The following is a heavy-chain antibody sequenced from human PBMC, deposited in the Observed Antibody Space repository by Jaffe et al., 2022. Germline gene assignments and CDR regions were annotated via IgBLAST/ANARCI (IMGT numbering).Heavy chain of an antibody. CDR3: ARGLSVTGFPDDAFDI. V-gene: IGHV4-34*01. CDR2: INHSGST. D-gene: IGHD4-17*01. Sequence: QVQLQQWGAGLLKPSETLSLTCAVYGGSFSGYYWSWIRQPPGKGLEWIGEINHSGSTNYNPSLKSRVTISVDTSKNQFSLKLSSVTAADTAVYYCARGLSVTGFPDDAFDIWGQGTMVTVSS. CDR1: GGSFSGYY. J-gene: IGHJ3*02.